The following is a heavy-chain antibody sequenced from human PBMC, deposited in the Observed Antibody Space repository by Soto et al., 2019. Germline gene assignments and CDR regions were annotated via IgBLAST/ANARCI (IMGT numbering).Heavy chain of an antibody. J-gene: IGHJ4*02. CDR3: ARDSGWPILNFDN. CDR2: IWYDGSNK. Sequence: PGGSLRLSCAASGFTFSSYGMHWVRQAPGKGLEWVAVIWYDGSNKYYADSVKGRFTISKEMSKNTAFLQMNALRHEDTAVYFCARDSGWPILNFDNWGQGTPVTVSS. D-gene: IGHD3-10*01. CDR1: GFTFSSYG. V-gene: IGHV3-33*01.